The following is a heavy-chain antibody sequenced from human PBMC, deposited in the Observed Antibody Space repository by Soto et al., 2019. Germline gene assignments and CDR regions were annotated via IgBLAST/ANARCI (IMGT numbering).Heavy chain of an antibody. D-gene: IGHD4-17*01. V-gene: IGHV3-30-3*01. CDR1: GFTFRSYA. CDR2: ISYDGSNK. CDR3: ARDPTTVTTWDYYYGMDV. Sequence: QVQLVESGGGVVQPGRSLRLSCAASGFTFRSYAMHWVRQAPGKGLEWVAVISYDGSNKYYADSVKGRFTISRDNSKNTLYLQMNSLRAEDTAVYYCARDPTTVTTWDYYYGMDVWGQGTTVTVSS. J-gene: IGHJ6*02.